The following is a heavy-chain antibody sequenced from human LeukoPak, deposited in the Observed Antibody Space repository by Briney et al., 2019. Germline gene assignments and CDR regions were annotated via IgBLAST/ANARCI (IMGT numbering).Heavy chain of an antibody. CDR3: ARDLYHDSSAYLGY. V-gene: IGHV3-74*01. CDR2: INSDGSRT. D-gene: IGHD3-22*01. Sequence: GGSLRLSCAASGFTFSNYWMHWVRQVPGKGLVWVSRINSDGSRTDYADSVKGRFTISRDNAKNTLYLQMDGLTAEDTAVYYCARDLYHDSSAYLGYWGQGTQVTVSS. CDR1: GFTFSNYW. J-gene: IGHJ4*02.